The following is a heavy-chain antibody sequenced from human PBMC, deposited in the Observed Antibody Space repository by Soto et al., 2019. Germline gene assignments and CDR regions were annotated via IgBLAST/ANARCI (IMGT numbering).Heavy chain of an antibody. CDR2: ISSSSSYI. CDR3: ARTPGIAAPYYGMDV. V-gene: IGHV3-21*01. D-gene: IGHD6-13*01. J-gene: IGHJ6*02. CDR1: GLTFSSYS. Sequence: PGGSLRLSCAASGLTFSSYSMNWVRQAPGKGLEWVSSISSSSSYIYYADSVKGRFTISRDNAKNSLYLQMNSLRAEDTAVYYCARTPGIAAPYYGMDVWGQGTTVTVSS.